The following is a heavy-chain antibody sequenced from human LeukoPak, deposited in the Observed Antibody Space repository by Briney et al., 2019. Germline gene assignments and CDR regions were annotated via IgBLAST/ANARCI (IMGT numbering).Heavy chain of an antibody. CDR2: ISSSSSYT. J-gene: IGHJ4*02. D-gene: IGHD6-19*01. CDR1: GFTFSDYY. Sequence: GGSLRLSCAASGFTFSDYYMSWIRQAPGKGLEWVSYISSSSSYTNYADSVKGRFTISRDNAKNSLYLQMNSLRAEDTAVYYCARGGNSVAGTGSDYWGQGTLVTVSS. V-gene: IGHV3-11*06. CDR3: ARGGNSVAGTGSDY.